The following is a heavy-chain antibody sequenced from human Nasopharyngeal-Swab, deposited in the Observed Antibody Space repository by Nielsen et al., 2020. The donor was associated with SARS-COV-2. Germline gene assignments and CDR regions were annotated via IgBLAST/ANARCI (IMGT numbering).Heavy chain of an antibody. Sequence: ASVTVSCKASGYTFTSYGISWVRQAPGQGLEWMGWISAYNGNTNYAQKLQGRVTMTTDTSTSTAYMELRSLRSDDTAVYYCARDLAYIVATGGFDYWGQGTLVTVSS. D-gene: IGHD5-12*01. CDR1: GYTFTSYG. J-gene: IGHJ4*02. CDR2: ISAYNGNT. CDR3: ARDLAYIVATGGFDY. V-gene: IGHV1-18*01.